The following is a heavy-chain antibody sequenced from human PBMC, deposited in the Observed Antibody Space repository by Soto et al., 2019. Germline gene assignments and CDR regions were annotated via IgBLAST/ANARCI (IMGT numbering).Heavy chain of an antibody. D-gene: IGHD1-26*01. CDR2: VHYSGST. CDR1: GGSIRSNIYY. V-gene: IGHV4-39*02. Sequence: SETLSLTCSVSGGSIRSNIYYWGWIRQPPGKGLEWIATVHYSGSTYYTPSLKSRVTISRDNAKNSLYLQMNSLRAEDTAVYYCARDPPYSGSYYEDFDYWGQGTLVTVSS. J-gene: IGHJ4*02. CDR3: ARDPPYSGSYYEDFDY.